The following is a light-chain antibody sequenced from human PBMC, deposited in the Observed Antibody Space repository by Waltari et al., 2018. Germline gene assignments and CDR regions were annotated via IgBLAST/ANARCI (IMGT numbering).Light chain of an antibody. CDR2: DDS. J-gene: IGLJ2*01. CDR3: QVWDSSTHHVV. Sequence: YVLTQPPSVSVAPGKPARISCGGNNIGSKSVPWYQQKPGQAPVLVIYDDSDRPSGIPERFSGSNSGNTATLTISRVEAGDEADYYCQVWDSSTHHVVFGGVTKLTVL. V-gene: IGLV3-21*04. CDR1: NIGSKS.